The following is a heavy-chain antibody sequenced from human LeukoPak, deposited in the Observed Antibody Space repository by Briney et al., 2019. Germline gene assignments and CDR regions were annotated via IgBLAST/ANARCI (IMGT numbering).Heavy chain of an antibody. CDR3: ARDLGGSCFD. Sequence: GGSLRLSCAASGFTFSNYGMHWVRQAPGKGLEWVSSISSSSSYIYYADSVKGRFTISRDNAKNSLYLQMNSLRAEDTAVYYCARDLGGSCFDWGQGTLVTVSS. CDR1: GFTFSNYG. D-gene: IGHD1-26*01. J-gene: IGHJ4*02. CDR2: ISSSSSYI. V-gene: IGHV3-21*01.